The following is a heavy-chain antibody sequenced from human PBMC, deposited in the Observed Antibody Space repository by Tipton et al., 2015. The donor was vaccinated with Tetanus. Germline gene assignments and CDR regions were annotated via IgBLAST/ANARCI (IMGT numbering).Heavy chain of an antibody. CDR1: GFNFKRYT. CDR2: MSGSRLHP. J-gene: IGHJ6*03. Sequence: SLRLSCAASGFNFKRYTMNWVRQAPGKGLEWVADMSGSRLHPYYAASVKGRFTISRDNSKNTLALQLNGLRADDSAIYYCAKEALGVLNLWGKGTTV. CDR3: AKEALGVLNL. D-gene: IGHD1-14*01. V-gene: IGHV3-23*01.